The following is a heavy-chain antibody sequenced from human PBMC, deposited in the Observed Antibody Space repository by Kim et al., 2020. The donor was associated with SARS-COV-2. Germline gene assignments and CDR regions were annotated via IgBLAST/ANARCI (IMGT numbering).Heavy chain of an antibody. Sequence: GGSLRLSCVASGFTFDNYWMTWVRLAPGKGLEWVANIKQDGSQKYYVDSVKGRFTITRDNAKNSLFLRMNSLKAEDTDVYSCARHDSTSNYYYVDVWGQG. CDR3: ARHDSTSNYYYVDV. CDR1: GFTFDNYW. D-gene: IGHD3-22*01. J-gene: IGHJ6*02. CDR2: IKQDGSQK. V-gene: IGHV3-7*01.